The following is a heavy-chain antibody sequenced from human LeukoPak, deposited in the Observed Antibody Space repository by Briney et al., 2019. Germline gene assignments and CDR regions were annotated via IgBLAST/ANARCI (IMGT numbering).Heavy chain of an antibody. V-gene: IGHV1-46*01. D-gene: IGHD3-3*01. CDR3: ARSITIFGVATLGY. Sequence: ASVKVSCKVSGYTLTELSMQWVRQAPGQGLEWMAMINPSGGGSSTTYAQKFQGTLTLTRDMSTSTVYMELSSLRSEDTAVYYCARSITIFGVATLGYWGQGTLVTVSS. CDR2: INPSGGGSST. J-gene: IGHJ4*02. CDR1: GYTLTELS.